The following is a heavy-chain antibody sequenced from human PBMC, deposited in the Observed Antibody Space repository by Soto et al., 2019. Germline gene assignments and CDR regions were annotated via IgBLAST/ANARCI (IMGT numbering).Heavy chain of an antibody. CDR3: ARSVRGVRSQYGMDV. D-gene: IGHD3-10*02. V-gene: IGHV1-18*01. CDR1: GYTFTSYG. J-gene: IGHJ6*02. Sequence: ASVKVSCKASGYTFTSYGISWVQQAPGQGLEWMGWISAYNGNTNYAQKLQGRVTMTTDTSTSTAYMELRSLRSDDTAVYYCARSVRGVRSQYGMDVWGQGTTVTVSS. CDR2: ISAYNGNT.